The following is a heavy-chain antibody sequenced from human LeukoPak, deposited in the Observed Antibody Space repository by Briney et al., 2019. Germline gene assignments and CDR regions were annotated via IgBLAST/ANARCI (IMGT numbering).Heavy chain of an antibody. CDR2: ISGSGGST. CDR1: GFTFSSYA. Sequence: GGSLRLSCAASGFTFSSYAMSWVRQAPGKGLEWVSAISGSGGSTYYADSVKGRFTISRDNSKSTLYLQMNSLRAEDTAVYYCAKSPSYSGSYSRFDYWGQGTLVTVSS. D-gene: IGHD1-26*01. J-gene: IGHJ4*02. CDR3: AKSPSYSGSYSRFDY. V-gene: IGHV3-23*01.